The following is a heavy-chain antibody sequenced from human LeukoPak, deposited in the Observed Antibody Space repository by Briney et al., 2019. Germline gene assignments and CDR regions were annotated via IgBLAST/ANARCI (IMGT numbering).Heavy chain of an antibody. D-gene: IGHD5-24*01. CDR3: ARGRDGYNYDDYYYGMDV. CDR2: IYYSGST. J-gene: IGHJ6*02. V-gene: IGHV4-59*01. Sequence: SETLSLTCTVSGGSISSYYWSWIRQPPGKGLEWIGYIYYSGSTNYNPSLKNRVTISVDTSKNQFSLKLSSVTAADTAVYYCARGRDGYNYDDYYYGMDVWGQGTTVTVSS. CDR1: GGSISSYY.